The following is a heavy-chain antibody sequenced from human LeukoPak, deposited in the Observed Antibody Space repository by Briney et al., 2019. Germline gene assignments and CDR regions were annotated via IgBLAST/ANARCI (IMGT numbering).Heavy chain of an antibody. Sequence: PGGSLRLSCAASGFTFSSYSMNWVRQAPGKGLEWVSSISSSSSYIYYADSVKGRFTISKDNSKNTLYLQMNSLRAEDTAVYYCAKDLGHSGYDSYFDYWGQGTLVTVSS. CDR1: GFTFSSYS. CDR2: ISSSSSYI. V-gene: IGHV3-21*04. CDR3: AKDLGHSGYDSYFDY. J-gene: IGHJ4*02. D-gene: IGHD5-12*01.